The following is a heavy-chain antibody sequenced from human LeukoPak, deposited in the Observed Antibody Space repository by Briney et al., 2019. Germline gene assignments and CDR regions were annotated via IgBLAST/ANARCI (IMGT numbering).Heavy chain of an antibody. CDR1: GYTFTGYY. Sequence: GASVKVSCKASGYTFTGYYMHWVRRAPGQGLEWMGRINPNSGGTNYAQKFQGRVTMTRDTSISTAYMELSRLRSDDTAVYYCARVIAAAGTRGEGDYFDYWGQGTLVTVSS. CDR3: ARVIAAAGTRGEGDYFDY. CDR2: INPNSGGT. J-gene: IGHJ4*02. D-gene: IGHD6-13*01. V-gene: IGHV1-2*06.